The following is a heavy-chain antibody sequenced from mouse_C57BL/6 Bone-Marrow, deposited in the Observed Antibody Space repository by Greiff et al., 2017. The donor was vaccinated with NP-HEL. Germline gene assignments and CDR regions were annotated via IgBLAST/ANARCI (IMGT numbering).Heavy chain of an antibody. Sequence: EVMLVEPEGGLVQPGSSMKLSCTASGFTFSDYYMAWVRQVPEKGLEWVANINYDGSSTYYLDSLKSRFIISRDNAKNILYLQMSSLKSEDTATYYCAREYERYFDVWGTGTTVTVSS. V-gene: IGHV5-16*01. J-gene: IGHJ1*03. CDR3: AREYERYFDV. CDR1: GFTFSDYY. CDR2: INYDGSST. D-gene: IGHD2-3*01.